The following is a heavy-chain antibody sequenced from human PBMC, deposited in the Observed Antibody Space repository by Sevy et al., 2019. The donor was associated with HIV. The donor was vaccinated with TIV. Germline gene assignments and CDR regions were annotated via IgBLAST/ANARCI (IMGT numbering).Heavy chain of an antibody. D-gene: IGHD6-13*01. V-gene: IGHV3-11*06. CDR3: ARDRIAAADHYFDY. J-gene: IGHJ4*02. Sequence: GGSETLLCSLWIHLSGYYMSWIRQAPGKGLEWVSYISSRSSYTNYADSVRGRFTISRDNAKNSLYLQMNSLRAEDTAVYYCARDRIAAADHYFDYWGQGSLVTVSS. CDR1: IHLSGYY. CDR2: ISSRSSYT.